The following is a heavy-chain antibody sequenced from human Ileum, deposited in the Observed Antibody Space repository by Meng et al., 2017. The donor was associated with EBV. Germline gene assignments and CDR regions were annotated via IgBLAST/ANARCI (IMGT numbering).Heavy chain of an antibody. V-gene: IGHV1-69*01. Sequence: QVQLVQSGAEVKKPGASVKVSCKASAYTFAGYYMHWVRQAPGQGLEWMGGLIAAFDKTKAAPRFQDRVTFTADESTSTAYMELSSLTFDDTAVYFCARGRRNEPLFDYWGQGTLVTVSS. D-gene: IGHD1-14*01. J-gene: IGHJ4*02. CDR1: AYTFAGYY. CDR2: LIAAFDKT. CDR3: ARGRRNEPLFDY.